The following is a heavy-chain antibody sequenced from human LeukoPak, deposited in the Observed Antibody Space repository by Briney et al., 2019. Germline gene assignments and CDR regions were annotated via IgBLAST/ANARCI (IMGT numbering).Heavy chain of an antibody. J-gene: IGHJ4*02. D-gene: IGHD6-19*01. CDR1: GFTFSDYY. V-gene: IGHV3-11*06. Sequence: GSLRLSCAASGFTFSDYYMSWIRQAPGKGLEWVSYISSSSSYTNYADSVKGRFTISRDNAKNSLYLQMNSLRAEDTAVYYCARAKEQWLARPLDYWGQGTLVTVSS. CDR3: ARAKEQWLARPLDY. CDR2: ISSSSSYT.